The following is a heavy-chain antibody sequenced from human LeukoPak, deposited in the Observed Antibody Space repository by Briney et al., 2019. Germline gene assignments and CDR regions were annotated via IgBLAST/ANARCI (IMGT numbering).Heavy chain of an antibody. J-gene: IGHJ3*01. CDR1: GFTFDDFT. CDR2: ISWDSST. CDR3: AKDGRQGAYDV. D-gene: IGHD2-21*01. V-gene: IGHV3-43*01. Sequence: GGSLRLSCVASGFTFDDFTMYWVRQRPGKGLEWVSLISWDSSTYFTDSVKGRFTISRDNTKNSLYLQMNSLTTEDTAFYYCAKDGRQGAYDVWGQGTLVTVSS.